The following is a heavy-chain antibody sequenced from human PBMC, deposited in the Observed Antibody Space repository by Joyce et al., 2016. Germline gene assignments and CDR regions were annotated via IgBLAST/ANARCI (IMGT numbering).Heavy chain of an antibody. J-gene: IGHJ4*02. Sequence: EVQLLESGGGLVQPGGSLRLTCAASGFTFSSYAMSWVRQGAGKGVGWVSAISGSGGSTYYADSVKGRFTISRDKSKNTLYLQMNSLRAEDTAVYYCAKADGYYDSSFDYWGQGTLVTVSS. CDR1: GFTFSSYA. D-gene: IGHD3-22*01. CDR2: ISGSGGST. CDR3: AKADGYYDSSFDY. V-gene: IGHV3-23*01.